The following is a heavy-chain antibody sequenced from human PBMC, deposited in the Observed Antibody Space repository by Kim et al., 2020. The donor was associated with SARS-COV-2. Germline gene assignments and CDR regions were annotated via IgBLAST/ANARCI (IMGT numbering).Heavy chain of an antibody. J-gene: IGHJ6*02. CDR2: GSNK. CDR3: ARSRGMDV. V-gene: IGHV3-30*01. Sequence: GSNKYYADSVKGRFTISRDNSKNTLYLQMNSLRAEDTAVYYCARSRGMDVWGQGTTVTVSS.